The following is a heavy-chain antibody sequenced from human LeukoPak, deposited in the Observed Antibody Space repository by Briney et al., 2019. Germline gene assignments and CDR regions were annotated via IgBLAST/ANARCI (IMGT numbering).Heavy chain of an antibody. J-gene: IGHJ4*02. V-gene: IGHV3-7*03. CDR1: EFTFSNYW. CDR2: IKQDGSEM. CDR3: ARDHRVHYFDY. D-gene: IGHD1-14*01. Sequence: GGSLRLSCAASEFTFSNYWMTWVRRAPGKGLEWVANIKQDGSEMYYVDSVKGRFTISRDNAKNSLYLQMNSLRAEDTAVYYCARDHRVHYFDYWGQGTLVTVSS.